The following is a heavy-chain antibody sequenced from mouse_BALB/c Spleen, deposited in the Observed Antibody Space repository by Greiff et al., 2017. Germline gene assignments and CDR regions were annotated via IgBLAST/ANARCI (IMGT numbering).Heavy chain of an antibody. Sequence: EVQLVESGGGLVKPGGSLKLSCAASGFTFSSYAMSWVRQSPEKRLEWVAEISSGGSYTYYPDTVTGRFTISRDNAKNTLYLEMSSLRSEDTAMYYCARDPEGYLYAMDYWGQGTSVTVSS. D-gene: IGHD5-1*01. CDR2: ISSGGSYT. CDR3: ARDPEGYLYAMDY. CDR1: GFTFSSYA. V-gene: IGHV5-9-4*01. J-gene: IGHJ4*01.